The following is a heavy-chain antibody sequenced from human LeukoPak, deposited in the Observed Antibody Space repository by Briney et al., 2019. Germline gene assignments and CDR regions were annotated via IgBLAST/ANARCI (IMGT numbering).Heavy chain of an antibody. V-gene: IGHV1-2*02. J-gene: IGHJ5*02. D-gene: IGHD3-16*02. CDR2: INPNSGGT. CDR3: ARAWSDRGRGYWFDP. Sequence: ALVKVSCKASGYTFTGYYMHWVRQAPGQGLEWMGWINPNSGGTNYAQKFQGRVTMTRDTSISTAYMELSRLRSDDTAVYYCARAWSDRGRGYWFDPWGQGTLVTVSS. CDR1: GYTFTGYY.